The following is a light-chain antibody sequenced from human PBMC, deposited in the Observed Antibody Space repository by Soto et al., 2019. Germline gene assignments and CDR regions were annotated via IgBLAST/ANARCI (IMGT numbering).Light chain of an antibody. CDR1: QAISIY. CDR2: AAS. Sequence: DIQMTQSPSSLSTSVGDRVTITCRASQAISIYLAWYQQKPGIVPKLLIYAASTLQSGVPSRFSGSGSGTDFTLTISSLQPEDVATYYWQKYNSAPPTFGQGTKVEIK. J-gene: IGKJ1*01. V-gene: IGKV1-27*01. CDR3: QKYNSAPPT.